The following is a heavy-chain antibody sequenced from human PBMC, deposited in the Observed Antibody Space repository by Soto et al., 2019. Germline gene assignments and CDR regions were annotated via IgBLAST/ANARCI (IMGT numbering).Heavy chain of an antibody. D-gene: IGHD3-3*01. CDR3: AKRPSYDFVN. Sequence: EVQLLESGGGLVQPGGSLRLSCAASGFTFSTYAMSWVRQAPGKGLEWVSSINKNGGSTFYADSVKGRFTISRDNSKDTLFLQMNSLRAEDTALYDCAKRPSYDFVNWDQGTLVTVSS. CDR1: GFTFSTYA. J-gene: IGHJ4*02. V-gene: IGHV3-23*01. CDR2: INKNGGST.